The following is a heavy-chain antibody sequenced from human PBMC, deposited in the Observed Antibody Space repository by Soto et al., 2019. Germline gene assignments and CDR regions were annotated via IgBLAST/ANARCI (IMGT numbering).Heavy chain of an antibody. V-gene: IGHV4-34*01. Sequence: PSETLSLTCAVYGGSFSGYYWSWIRQPPGKGLEWIGEINHSGSTNYNPSLKSRVTISVDTSKNQFSLKLSSVTAADTAVYYCARSRAAPRRCWFDPWGQGTLVTVSS. D-gene: IGHD2-15*01. J-gene: IGHJ5*02. CDR1: GGSFSGYY. CDR3: ARSRAAPRRCWFDP. CDR2: INHSGST.